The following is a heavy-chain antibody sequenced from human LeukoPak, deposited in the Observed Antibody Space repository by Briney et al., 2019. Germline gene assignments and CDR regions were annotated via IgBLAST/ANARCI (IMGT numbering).Heavy chain of an antibody. D-gene: IGHD3-22*01. CDR2: ISDSGGRT. J-gene: IGHJ4*02. Sequence: WGSLRLSCAVSGFTLSNYGMSWVRQAPGKGLEWVAGISDSGGRTYYADSVKGRFTISRDSPKNTLYLQMKSLRAEDTAVYFCAKRGVVIRVILVGFHKEAYYFDFWGQGALVTVSS. CDR3: AKRGVVIRVILVGFHKEAYYFDF. V-gene: IGHV3-23*01. CDR1: GFTLSNYG.